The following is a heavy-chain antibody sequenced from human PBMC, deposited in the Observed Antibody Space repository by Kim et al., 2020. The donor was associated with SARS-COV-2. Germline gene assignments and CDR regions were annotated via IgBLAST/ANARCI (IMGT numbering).Heavy chain of an antibody. CDR2: ISYDGSNK. D-gene: IGHD3-16*01. V-gene: IGHV3-30*18. CDR1: GFTISSHG. J-gene: IGHJ4*02. CDR3: AKDHGGLGY. Sequence: GGSLRLSCAASGFTISSHGMHWVRQAPGKGLEWVAGISYDGSNKYYADSVKGRFTISRDNSKNTLYLQMNSLRAEDTAVYYCAKDHGGLGYGGQGTLV.